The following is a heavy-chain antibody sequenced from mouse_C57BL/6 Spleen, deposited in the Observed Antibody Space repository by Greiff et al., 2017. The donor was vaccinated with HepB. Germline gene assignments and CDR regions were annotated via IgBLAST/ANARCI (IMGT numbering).Heavy chain of an antibody. CDR1: GFNIKDDY. J-gene: IGHJ3*01. CDR3: TTSYYGYELGAY. V-gene: IGHV14-4*01. D-gene: IGHD2-9*01. CDR2: IDPENGDT. Sequence: VQLQQSGAELVRPGASVKLSCTASGFNIKDDYMHWVKQRPEQGLEWIGWIDPENGDTEYASKFQGKATITADTSSNTAYLQLSSLTSEDTAVYYCTTSYYGYELGAYWGQGTLVTVSA.